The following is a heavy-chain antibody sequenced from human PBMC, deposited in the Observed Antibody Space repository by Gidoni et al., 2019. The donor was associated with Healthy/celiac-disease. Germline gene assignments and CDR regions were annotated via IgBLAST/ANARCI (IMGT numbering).Heavy chain of an antibody. V-gene: IGHV4-59*01. CDR1: GCSISSYY. Sequence: QVQLQESGPGLVKPSETLSLTCTVSGCSISSYYWSWIRQPPGKGLEWIGYIYYSGSTNYNPSLKSRVTISVDTSKNQFSLKLSSVTAADTAVYYCARAAAAYAFDIWGQGTMVTVSS. J-gene: IGHJ3*02. D-gene: IGHD6-13*01. CDR3: ARAAAAYAFDI. CDR2: IYYSGST.